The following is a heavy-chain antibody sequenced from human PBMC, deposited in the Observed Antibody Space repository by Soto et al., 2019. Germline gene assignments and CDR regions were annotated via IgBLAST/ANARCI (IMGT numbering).Heavy chain of an antibody. V-gene: IGHV5-10-1*01. CDR1: GYSFTNYW. CDR3: ARNYSRWELIDV. J-gene: IGHJ6*02. Sequence: PGESLKFSCNTSGYSFTNYWSSSVRQMLGKGLEWMGGVDTSDSHTNYSPSFHGHGTMSTDKSYSTAYCLWARLKASDNSMYYCARNYSRWELIDVWGQGTKVTVYS. D-gene: IGHD6-13*01. CDR2: VDTSDSHT.